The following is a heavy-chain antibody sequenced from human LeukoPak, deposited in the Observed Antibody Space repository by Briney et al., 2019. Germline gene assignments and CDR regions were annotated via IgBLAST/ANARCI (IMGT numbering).Heavy chain of an antibody. J-gene: IGHJ5*02. Sequence: GGSLRLSCAASGFTFSSYNMNWVRQAPQKGLEWISSISGNSANIFYADSVKGRFTISRDNAKNSLYLQMNSVRDDDTAVYYCVRIPNSANFPNWFDPWGQGTLVTVSP. D-gene: IGHD2/OR15-2a*01. CDR2: ISGNSANI. CDR3: VRIPNSANFPNWFDP. CDR1: GFTFSSYN. V-gene: IGHV3-21*01.